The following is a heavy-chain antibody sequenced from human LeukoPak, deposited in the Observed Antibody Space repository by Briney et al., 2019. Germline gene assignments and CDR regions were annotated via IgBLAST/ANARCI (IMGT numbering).Heavy chain of an antibody. V-gene: IGHV4-59*01. CDR2: IYYSGST. J-gene: IGHJ4*02. Sequence: PSETLSLTCTVSGGSISSYYWSWIRQPPGKGLEWIGYIYYSGSTNYNPSLKSRVTISVDTSKNQFSLKLSSVTAADTAVYYCARITTNGYSTSWSYFDYWGQGTLVTVSS. D-gene: IGHD6-13*01. CDR3: ARITTNGYSTSWSYFDY. CDR1: GGSISSYY.